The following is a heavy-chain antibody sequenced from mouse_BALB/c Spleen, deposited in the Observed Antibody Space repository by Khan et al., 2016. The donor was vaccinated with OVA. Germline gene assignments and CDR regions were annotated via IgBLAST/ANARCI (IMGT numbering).Heavy chain of an antibody. Sequence: EVELVESGGDLVKTGGSLKLSCAASGFTFSTYGMSWVRQTPDKRLEWVATISSGGHYTYYIDSVKGRFTISRDNAKNILDLQMTSLRSEDTAMYYCARLAYYYNSEGCAYWGRGTLVTVSA. D-gene: IGHD1-1*02. CDR1: GFTFSTYG. CDR2: ISSGGHYT. V-gene: IGHV5-6*01. CDR3: ARLAYYYNSEGCAY. J-gene: IGHJ3*01.